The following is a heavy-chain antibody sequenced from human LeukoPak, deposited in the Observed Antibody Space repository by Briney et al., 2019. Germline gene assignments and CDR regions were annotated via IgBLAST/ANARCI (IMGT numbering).Heavy chain of an antibody. CDR1: GYTFIGYY. V-gene: IGHV1-2*02. CDR2: INPNSGGT. Sequence: GASVKVSCKASGYTFIGYYMHWVRQAPGQGLEWMGWINPNSGGTNYAQKFQGRVTMTRDTSISTAYMELSRLRSDDTAVYYCARDRRIAVAGTLASPMWYWGQGTLVTVSS. J-gene: IGHJ4*02. D-gene: IGHD6-19*01. CDR3: ARDRRIAVAGTLASPMWY.